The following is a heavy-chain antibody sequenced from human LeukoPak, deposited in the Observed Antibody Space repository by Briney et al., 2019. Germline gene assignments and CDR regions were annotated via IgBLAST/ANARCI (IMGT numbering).Heavy chain of an antibody. CDR2: ISSSSSYI. V-gene: IGHV3-21*01. Sequence: PGGSLRLSCAASGFTFSSYSMNWVHQAPGKGLEWVSSISSSSSYIYYADSVKGRFTISRDNAKNSLYLQMNSLRAEDTAVYYCARVHTAILDYWGQGTLVTVSS. J-gene: IGHJ4*02. CDR3: ARVHTAILDY. CDR1: GFTFSSYS. D-gene: IGHD5-18*01.